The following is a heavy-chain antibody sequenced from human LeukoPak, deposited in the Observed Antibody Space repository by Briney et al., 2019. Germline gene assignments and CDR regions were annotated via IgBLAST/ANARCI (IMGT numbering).Heavy chain of an antibody. CDR3: ATDQRGAGLGFVYGSGSFNGLDV. V-gene: IGHV1-24*01. J-gene: IGHJ6*02. Sequence: ASVKVSCKVSGYTLTELSMHWVRQAPGKGLEWMGGFGPEDGETIYAQTFQGRVTMTEDSSTDTGFMELSSLRSEDTAVYYCATDQRGAGLGFVYGSGSFNGLDVWGQGTTVTVSS. D-gene: IGHD3-10*01. CDR2: FGPEDGET. CDR1: GYTLTELS.